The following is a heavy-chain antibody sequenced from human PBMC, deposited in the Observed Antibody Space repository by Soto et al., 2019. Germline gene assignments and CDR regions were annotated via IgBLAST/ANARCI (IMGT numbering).Heavy chain of an antibody. CDR1: GFTFSTYA. Sequence: QVQLVESGGGVVQPGRSLKLSCAASGFTFSTYAMHWVRQAPGKGLGWVAVISYDGRNKYYADSVKGRFTISRDNSKSTLSLQMNSLRPEDTALYYCARETDGMDVWGQGTTVTVSS. V-gene: IGHV3-30*04. CDR2: ISYDGRNK. CDR3: ARETDGMDV. J-gene: IGHJ6*02.